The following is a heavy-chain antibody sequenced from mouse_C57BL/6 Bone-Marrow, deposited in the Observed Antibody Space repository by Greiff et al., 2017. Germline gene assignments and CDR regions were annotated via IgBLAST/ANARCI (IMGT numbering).Heavy chain of an antibody. Sequence: EVKLVESGGDLVKPGGSLKLSCAASGFTFSSYGMSWVRQTPDKRLEWVATISSGGSYTSYPDSVKGRFPIPRDNAKNTLYLQMSSVKSEDTAMYYCARTYYGSSYDFDYWGQGTTLTVSS. V-gene: IGHV5-6*01. CDR2: ISSGGSYT. CDR3: ARTYYGSSYDFDY. J-gene: IGHJ2*01. CDR1: GFTFSSYG. D-gene: IGHD1-1*01.